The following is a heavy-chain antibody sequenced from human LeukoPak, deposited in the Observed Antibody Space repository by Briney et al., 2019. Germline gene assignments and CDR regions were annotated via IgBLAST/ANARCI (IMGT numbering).Heavy chain of an antibody. V-gene: IGHV3-7*01. CDR1: GFTFSTYW. CDR2: IKPDGSEQ. J-gene: IGHJ4*02. Sequence: QSGGSLRLSCAVSGFTFSTYWMTWVRQAPGEGLEWVANIKPDGSEQNYVDSVKGRFTISRDDAKNSLFLQMNSLRAEDTAVYFCARNDVPAAGDYWGQGTLVTVSS. D-gene: IGHD6-13*01. CDR3: ARNDVPAAGDY.